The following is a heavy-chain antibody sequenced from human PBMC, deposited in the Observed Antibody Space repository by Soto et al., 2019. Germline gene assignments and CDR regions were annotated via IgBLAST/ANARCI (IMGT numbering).Heavy chain of an antibody. CDR3: ARGWVASSGRHEPYYFDY. CDR1: GGSISSSTYF. J-gene: IGHJ4*02. V-gene: IGHV4-39*07. CDR2: IYHSGST. Sequence: PSEPLSLTWTVSGGSISSSTYFWGWIRQPPGKGLEWIGEIYHSGSTYYNPSLKSRVTISVDTSKNQFSLKLSSVTAADTAVYYCARGWVASSGRHEPYYFDYWGQGTLVTVSS. D-gene: IGHD6-19*01.